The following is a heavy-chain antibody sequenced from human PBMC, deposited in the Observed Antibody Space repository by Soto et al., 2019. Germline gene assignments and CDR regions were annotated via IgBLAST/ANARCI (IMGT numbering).Heavy chain of an antibody. V-gene: IGHV4-30-4*01. D-gene: IGHD3-16*02. Sequence: QVQLQESGPGLVKPSQTLSLTCTVSGGSISSGDYYWSWIRQPPGKGLEWIGYIYYSGSTYYNPSLTLRVTISVHTSKNQFSLKLSSVTAADTAVYYCAGLQSMRLSGLDPWGQGTLVTVSS. CDR3: AGLQSMRLSGLDP. CDR1: GGSISSGDYY. J-gene: IGHJ5*02. CDR2: IYYSGST.